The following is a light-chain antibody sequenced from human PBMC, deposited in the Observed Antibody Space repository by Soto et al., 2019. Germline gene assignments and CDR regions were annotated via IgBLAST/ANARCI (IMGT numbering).Light chain of an antibody. V-gene: IGLV2-14*03. CDR1: SSDVGDYNY. CDR2: DVS. Sequence: QSALTQPASVSGSPGQSITISCTGTSSDVGDYNYVSWYQHHPGKAPKLMIYDVSNRPSGVSNRFSGSKSGNTASLTISGLQAEDEGDYYCSSYTSSGTLVVFGGGTKVTVL. J-gene: IGLJ2*01. CDR3: SSYTSSGTLVV.